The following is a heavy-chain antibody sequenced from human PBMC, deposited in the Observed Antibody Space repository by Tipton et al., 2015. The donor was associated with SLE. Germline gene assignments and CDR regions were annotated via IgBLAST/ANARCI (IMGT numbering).Heavy chain of an antibody. CDR3: ARDSRGLGTYWYFDL. CDR2: ISDSEIT. J-gene: IGHJ2*01. V-gene: IGHV4-39*07. Sequence: TLSLTCPLSGGFISGSGYYWGWIRQPPGKGLEWIGEISDSEITDYNPSLKSRVNISADTSKNQFSLRLTSVTAADTAVYYCARDSRGLGTYWYFDLWGRGTLVTVSS. D-gene: IGHD7-27*01. CDR1: GGFISGSGYY.